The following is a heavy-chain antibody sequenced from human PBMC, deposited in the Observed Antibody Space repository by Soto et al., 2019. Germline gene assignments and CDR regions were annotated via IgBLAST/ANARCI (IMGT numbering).Heavy chain of an antibody. D-gene: IGHD3-10*01. J-gene: IGHJ4*02. CDR2: INPAKGDA. CDR1: GYIFTSYP. V-gene: IGHV1-3*01. CDR3: ARKGYFGSGIYHFDS. Sequence: VQLVQSGAEVKKLEASVKVSCKTSGYIFTSYPIHWVRQAPGQRLEWMGWINPAKGDAGSSQGLQGRVTFTSDASANTVHLELINLRSEDTAVYYCARKGYFGSGIYHFDSWGQGTLVTVSA.